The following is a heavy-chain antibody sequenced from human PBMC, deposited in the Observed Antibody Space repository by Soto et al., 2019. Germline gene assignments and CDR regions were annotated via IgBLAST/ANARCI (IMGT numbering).Heavy chain of an antibody. J-gene: IGHJ4*02. V-gene: IGHV5-51*01. Sequence: PXGSLKISCQGSGYTFSTYWIAWVRQMPGKGLEWMGIIYPGDSDTKYSPAFQGQVTMSADKSMNTAYLQWSSLKASDTAMYYCARKFAPEFFDSWGQGTLVTVS. CDR2: IYPGDSDT. CDR3: ARKFAPEFFDS. D-gene: IGHD3-10*01. CDR1: GYTFSTYW.